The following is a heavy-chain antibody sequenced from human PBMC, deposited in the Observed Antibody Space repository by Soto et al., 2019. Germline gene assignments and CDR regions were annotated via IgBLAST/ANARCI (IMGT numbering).Heavy chain of an antibody. CDR2: ISYDGRNK. V-gene: IGHV3-30*18. CDR3: AKDPVVAAAASPLDY. Sequence: QVQLVESGGGVVQPGRSLRLSCAASGFTFSSYGMLWVRQAPGKGLEWVAVISYDGRNKHYADSVKGRFTISRDNSKNTLYLQMNSLRAEDTAVYYCAKDPVVAAAASPLDYWGQGTLVTVSS. J-gene: IGHJ4*02. D-gene: IGHD6-13*01. CDR1: GFTFSSYG.